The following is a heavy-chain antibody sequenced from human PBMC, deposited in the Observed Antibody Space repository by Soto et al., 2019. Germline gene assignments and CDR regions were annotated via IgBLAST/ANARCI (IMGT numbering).Heavy chain of an antibody. CDR1: GYTLTELS. CDR3: ATYQAMVRGVIMIVRRGAGFDL. J-gene: IGHJ2*01. Sequence: GASVKVSCKVSGYTLTELSMHWVRQAPGKGLEWMGGFDPEDGETIYAQKFQGRVTMTEGTSTDTAYMELSSLRSEDTAVYYCATYQAMVRGVIMIVRRGAGFDLWGRGTLVTVSS. V-gene: IGHV1-24*01. CDR2: FDPEDGET. D-gene: IGHD3-10*01.